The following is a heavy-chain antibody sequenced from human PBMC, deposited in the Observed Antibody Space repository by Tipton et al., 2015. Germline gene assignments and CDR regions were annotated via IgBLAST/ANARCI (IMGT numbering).Heavy chain of an antibody. D-gene: IGHD7-27*01. Sequence: SLRLSCAASGFTFSSYGMHWVRQAPGKGLEWVAVIWYDGSNKYYADSVKGRFTISRDNGKNSLYLQMNSLRDEDTAVYYCARDTNWGFDYWGQGIEVTVSS. CDR1: GFTFSSYG. CDR3: ARDTNWGFDY. J-gene: IGHJ4*02. V-gene: IGHV3-33*01. CDR2: IWYDGSNK.